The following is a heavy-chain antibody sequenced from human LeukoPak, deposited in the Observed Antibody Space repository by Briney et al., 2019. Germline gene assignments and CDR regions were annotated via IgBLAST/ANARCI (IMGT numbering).Heavy chain of an antibody. CDR2: IYSGGST. Sequence: GGSLRLSCAASGFTVSSNYMSWVRQAPGKGLEWVSVIYSGGSTYYADSVKGRFTISRDNSKNTLYLQMNSLRAEDTAVYYCARENLNWVVPARPYNWFDPWGQGTLVTVSS. J-gene: IGHJ5*02. V-gene: IGHV3-53*01. D-gene: IGHD2-2*01. CDR3: ARENLNWVVPARPYNWFDP. CDR1: GFTVSSNY.